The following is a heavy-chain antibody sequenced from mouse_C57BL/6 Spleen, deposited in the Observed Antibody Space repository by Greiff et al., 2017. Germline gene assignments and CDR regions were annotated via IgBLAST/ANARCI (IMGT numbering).Heavy chain of an antibody. CDR2: IDPSDSYT. V-gene: IGHV1-69*01. Sequence: QVQLQQPGAELVMPGASVKLSCKASGYTFTSYWMHWVKQRPGQGLEWIGEIDPSDSYTNYNQKFKGKSTLTVDKSSSTAYMQLSSLTSEDSAVYYCARGYGSSYEYYDVWGTGTTVTVSS. CDR1: GYTFTSYW. CDR3: ARGYGSSYEYYDV. D-gene: IGHD1-1*01. J-gene: IGHJ1*03.